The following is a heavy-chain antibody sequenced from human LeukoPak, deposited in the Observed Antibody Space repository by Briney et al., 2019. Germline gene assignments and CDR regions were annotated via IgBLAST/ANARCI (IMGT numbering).Heavy chain of an antibody. D-gene: IGHD6-19*01. CDR1: GYSFTSYW. J-gene: IGHJ4*02. CDR2: IDPSDSYT. V-gene: IGHV5-10-1*01. CDR3: ARTSGYSSGWYGRIDY. Sequence: GESLKISCKGSGYSFTSYWISWVRQMPGKGLEWMGRIDPSDSYTNYSPSFQGHVTISADKSISTAYLQWSSLKASDTAMYYCARTSGYSSGWYGRIDYWGQGTLVTVSS.